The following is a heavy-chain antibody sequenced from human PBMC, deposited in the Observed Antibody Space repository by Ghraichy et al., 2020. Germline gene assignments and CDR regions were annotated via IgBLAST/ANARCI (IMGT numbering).Heavy chain of an antibody. CDR3: ARGGPLEHGYYYYGMDV. D-gene: IGHD1/OR15-1a*01. V-gene: IGHV1-2*02. CDR1: GYTFTGYY. Sequence: ASVKVSCKASGYTFTGYYMHWVRQAPGQGLEWMGWINPNSGGTNYAQKFQGRVTMTRDTSISTAYMELSRLRSDDTAVYYCARGGPLEHGYYYYGMDVWGQGTTVTVSS. CDR2: INPNSGGT. J-gene: IGHJ6*02.